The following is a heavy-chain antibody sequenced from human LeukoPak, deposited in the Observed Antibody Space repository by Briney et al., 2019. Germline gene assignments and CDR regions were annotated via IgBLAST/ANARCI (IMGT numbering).Heavy chain of an antibody. D-gene: IGHD4-17*01. CDR1: GXSISSYY. CDR2: IYYSGST. Sequence: NPSETLSLTCTVSGXSISSYYWSWIRQPPGKGLEWIGYIYYSGSTNYNPSLKSRVTISEDTSKNQFSLKLSSVTAADTAVYYCAGYTVTTSGDAFDIWGQGTMVTVSS. CDR3: AGYTVTTSGDAFDI. V-gene: IGHV4-59*08. J-gene: IGHJ3*02.